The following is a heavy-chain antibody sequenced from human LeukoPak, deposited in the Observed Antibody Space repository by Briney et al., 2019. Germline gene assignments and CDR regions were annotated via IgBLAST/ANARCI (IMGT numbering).Heavy chain of an antibody. Sequence: GGSLRLSCVASGFTFSGHWMHWVRHVPGKGLVAVSRITPDGSATTYADSVKGRFTISRDNAKNTLYLEMNRLTAEDTALYYCTRSGYYTGYDYWGQGTLVTVSS. J-gene: IGHJ4*02. D-gene: IGHD6-19*01. CDR2: ITPDGSAT. V-gene: IGHV3-74*03. CDR1: GFTFSGHW. CDR3: TRSGYYTGYDY.